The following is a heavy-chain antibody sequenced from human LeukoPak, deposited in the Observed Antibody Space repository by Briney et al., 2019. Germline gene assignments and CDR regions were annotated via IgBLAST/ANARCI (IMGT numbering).Heavy chain of an antibody. CDR3: ARDEDYGDSAYYYYGMDV. J-gene: IGHJ6*02. D-gene: IGHD4-17*01. CDR2: ISAYNGNT. CDR1: AYTFTSYG. V-gene: IGHV1-18*01. Sequence: ASVKVSCKASAYTFTSYGISWVRQAPGQGLEWMGWISAYNGNTNHAQELQGRVTMTTDTSTSTAYMELGSLRSDDTAVYYCARDEDYGDSAYYYYGMDVWGQGTTVTVSS.